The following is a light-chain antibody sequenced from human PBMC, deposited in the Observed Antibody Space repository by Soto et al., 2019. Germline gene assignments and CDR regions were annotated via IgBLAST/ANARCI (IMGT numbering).Light chain of an antibody. CDR2: EVS. J-gene: IGLJ1*01. CDR3: SSFSSSTTFYV. V-gene: IGLV2-14*01. Sequence: QSALTQPPSASGSPGQSVTISCTGTSRDVGGYNYVSWYQQHPGKAPKLMIHEVSNRPSGVSNRFSGSKSGNTASLTISGLQAEDEADYYCSSFSSSTTFYVFGTGTKLTVL. CDR1: SRDVGGYNY.